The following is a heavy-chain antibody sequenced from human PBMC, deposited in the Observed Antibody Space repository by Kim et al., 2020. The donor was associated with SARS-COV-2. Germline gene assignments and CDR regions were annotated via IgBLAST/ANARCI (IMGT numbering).Heavy chain of an antibody. D-gene: IGHD3-10*01. V-gene: IGHV1-69*13. CDR2: IIPIFGTA. Sequence: SVKVSCKASGGTFSSYAISWVRQAPGQGLEWMGGIIPIFGTANYAQKFQGRVTITADESTSTAYMELSSLRSEDTAVYYCARDLERVAMVRGVSPYYYYGMDVWGHGTTVTVSS. CDR1: GGTFSSYA. CDR3: ARDLERVAMVRGVSPYYYYGMDV. J-gene: IGHJ6*02.